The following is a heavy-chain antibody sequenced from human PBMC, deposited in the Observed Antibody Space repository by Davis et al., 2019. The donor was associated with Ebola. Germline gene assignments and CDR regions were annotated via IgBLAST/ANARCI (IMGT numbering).Heavy chain of an antibody. V-gene: IGHV1-3*01. CDR2: INAGNGNT. CDR3: ARVSSSWYEGWFDP. CDR1: GYTFTSYA. J-gene: IGHJ5*02. D-gene: IGHD6-13*01. Sequence: ASVKVSCKASGYTFTSYAMHWVRQAPGQRLEWMGWINAGNGNTKYSQKFQGRVTITRDTSASTAYMELSRLRSDDTAVYYCARVSSSWYEGWFDPWGQGTLVTVSS.